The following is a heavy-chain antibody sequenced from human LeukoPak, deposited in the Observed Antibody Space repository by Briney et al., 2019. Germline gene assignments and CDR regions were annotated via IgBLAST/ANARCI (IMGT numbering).Heavy chain of an antibody. J-gene: IGHJ4*02. V-gene: IGHV4-4*02. CDR3: SRESGPFSPFGF. Sequence: SGTLSLTCGVSGGSISGTNWWSWVRQPPGQGLEWIGEISLRGLTNYNPSLRSRLTMSLDESKNQVSLNLTSVTAADTAVYYCSRESGPFSPFGFWGQGTLVSVHS. D-gene: IGHD1-26*01. CDR2: ISLRGLT. CDR1: GGSISGTNW.